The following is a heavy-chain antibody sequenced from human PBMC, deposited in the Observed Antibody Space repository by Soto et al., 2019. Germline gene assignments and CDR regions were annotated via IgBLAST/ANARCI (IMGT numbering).Heavy chain of an antibody. Sequence: QVQLVQSGAEVKKPGASVKVSCKTSGYTFTSYHISWVRQAPGQGLEWMGWISAYNTNTNYAQKFQGRVTMTTDTLTSTAYMELRSLGSDDTAVYYWARDSPPTDYRGQGTLVTVSP. CDR1: GYTFTSYH. J-gene: IGHJ4*02. CDR2: ISAYNTNT. CDR3: ARDSPPTDY. V-gene: IGHV1-18*01.